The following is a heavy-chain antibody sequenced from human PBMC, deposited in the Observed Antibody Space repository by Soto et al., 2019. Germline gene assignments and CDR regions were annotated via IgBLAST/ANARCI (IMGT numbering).Heavy chain of an antibody. CDR1: GGSISDTNYY. V-gene: IGHV4-39*01. Sequence: QLQLQESGPGLVKPSETLSLTCTVSGGSISDTNYYWGWIRQPPGKGLEWNGSIFYSGTTYYNPSIKGRVTISVDTSKNQFSLQLSSVTAADTAVYHCATHGGYKAPLRSWGQGALVTVSS. CDR3: ATHGGYKAPLRS. J-gene: IGHJ4*02. CDR2: IFYSGTT. D-gene: IGHD4-17*01.